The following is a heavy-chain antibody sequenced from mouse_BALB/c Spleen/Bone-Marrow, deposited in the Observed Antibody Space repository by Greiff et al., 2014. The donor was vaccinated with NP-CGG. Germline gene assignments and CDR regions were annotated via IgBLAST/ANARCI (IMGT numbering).Heavy chain of an antibody. J-gene: IGHJ4*01. CDR1: GFTFSSFG. Sequence: EVQLVESGGGLVQPGGSRKLSCAASGFTFSSFGMHWVRQAPEKGLEWVAYISSGSSTIYYADTVKCRFTISRDNPKNTLFLQMISLRSEDTAMYYCARAGMDYWGQGTSVTVSS. V-gene: IGHV5-17*02. D-gene: IGHD3-3*01. CDR2: ISSGSSTI. CDR3: ARAGMDY.